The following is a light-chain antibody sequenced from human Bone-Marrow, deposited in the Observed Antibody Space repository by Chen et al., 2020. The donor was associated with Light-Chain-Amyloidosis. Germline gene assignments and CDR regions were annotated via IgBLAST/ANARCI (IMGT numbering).Light chain of an antibody. CDR3: QQLNSYPRT. V-gene: IGKV1-9*01. CDR2: AAS. Sequence: DIQLTQSPSFLPAFVRDRVTVTCRASQGISSYLAWYQQKPGKAPKLLIYAASTLQSGVPSRFSGSGSGTEFTLTISSLQPEDFATYYCQQLNSYPRTFGPGTKVDIK. J-gene: IGKJ3*01. CDR1: QGISSY.